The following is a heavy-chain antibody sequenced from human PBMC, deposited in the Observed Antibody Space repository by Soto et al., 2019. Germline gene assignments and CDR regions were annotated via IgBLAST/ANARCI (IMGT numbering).Heavy chain of an antibody. CDR1: GYTFTSYG. V-gene: IGHV1-18*01. J-gene: IGHJ4*02. D-gene: IGHD6-13*01. CDR2: ISAYNGNT. CDR3: ARDAAAGLNDY. Sequence: QVQLVQSGAEVKKPGASVKVSCKASGYTFTSYGISWVRQAPGQGLEWMGWISAYNGNTKYVQKFQGGVTMTTDTPTTTASMELTSLRSDDTAVYYCARDAAAGLNDYWGQGTLVTVSS.